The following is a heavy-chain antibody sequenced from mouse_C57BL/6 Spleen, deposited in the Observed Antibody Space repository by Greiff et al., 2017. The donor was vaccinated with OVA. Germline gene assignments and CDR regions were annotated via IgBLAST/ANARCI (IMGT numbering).Heavy chain of an antibody. CDR3: ARWDYYGRGFAY. CDR1: GYTFTSYW. CDR2: IDPSDSET. D-gene: IGHD1-1*01. Sequence: VQLQQPGAELVRPGSSVKLSCKASGYTFTSYWMHWVKQRPIQGLEWIGNIDPSDSETHYNQKFKDKATLTVDKSSSTAYMQLSSLTSEDSAVYYCARWDYYGRGFAYWGQGTLVTVSA. V-gene: IGHV1-52*01. J-gene: IGHJ3*01.